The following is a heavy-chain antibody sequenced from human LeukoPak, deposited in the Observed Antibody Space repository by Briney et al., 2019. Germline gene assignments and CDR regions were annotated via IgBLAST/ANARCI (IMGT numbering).Heavy chain of an antibody. D-gene: IGHD4-17*01. V-gene: IGHV4-4*07. CDR1: GGSITGYY. CDR2: ISNSGST. CDR3: AGEYGDFDH. Sequence: SETLSLTCTVSGGSITGYYWSWIRQPAGKGLEWIGRISNSGSTNYNPSLKSRVTMSVDTSKNQFSLKLNSVTAADTAMYYCAGEYGDFDHWGQGTLVTVSS. J-gene: IGHJ4*02.